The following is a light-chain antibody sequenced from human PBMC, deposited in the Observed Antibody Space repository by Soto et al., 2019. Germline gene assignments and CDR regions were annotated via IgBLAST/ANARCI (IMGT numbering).Light chain of an antibody. CDR3: GTWDTSLSAGV. CDR1: SSNIGSNT. J-gene: IGLJ3*02. CDR2: SNN. Sequence: QSVLTQPPSASGTPGQRVTISCSGSSSNIGSNTVNWYQQLPGTAPKLLIYSNNQRPSGVPDRFSGSKSGTSATLGITGLQAGDEADYYCGTWDTSLSAGVFGGGTKVTV. V-gene: IGLV1-44*01.